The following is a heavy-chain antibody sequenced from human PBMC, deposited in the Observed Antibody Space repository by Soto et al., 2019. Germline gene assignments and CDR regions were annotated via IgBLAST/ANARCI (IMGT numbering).Heavy chain of an antibody. CDR3: ARHGLGSLHGLVDV. CDR1: GGSITNYY. Sequence: QVQLQESGPGLVKPSETLSLTCTVSGGSITNYYCSWFRQPPGKGLEWIGYIQYNGYSAYNLALKRRVTMSMDTSKTQFSLMLESVTATDTAVYYCARHGLGSLHGLVDVWGQGTTVIVSS. CDR2: IQYNGYS. V-gene: IGHV4-59*08. J-gene: IGHJ6*02. D-gene: IGHD1-26*01.